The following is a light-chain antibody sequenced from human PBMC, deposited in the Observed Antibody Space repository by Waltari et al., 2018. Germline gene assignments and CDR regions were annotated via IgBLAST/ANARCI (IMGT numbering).Light chain of an antibody. V-gene: IGKV4-1*01. CDR3: QQYYITPLS. J-gene: IGKJ4*01. CDR2: WAS. Sequence: DIVMTQSPDSLAVSLGERATLNCKSSQSCLYSSDNRNYLAWYQQKPRQPPNLLIYWASTRESGVPDRFSGSGSGTDFTLTISSLQAEDVAVYYCQQYYITPLSFGGGTKVEIK. CDR1: QSCLYSSDNRNY.